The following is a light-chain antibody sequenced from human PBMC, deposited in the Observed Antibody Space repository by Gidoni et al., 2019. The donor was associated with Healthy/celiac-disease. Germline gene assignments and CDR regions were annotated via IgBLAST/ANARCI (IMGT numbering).Light chain of an antibody. CDR1: QDISNY. J-gene: IGKJ3*01. CDR3: QQYDNLQAVT. V-gene: IGKV1-33*01. Sequence: DIQMTQSPSSLSASVGDRVTITCQASQDISNYLKWYQQKPGKAPKLLIYDASDLETGVPSRFSGSGSGTDFTFTISILQPEDIATYYCQQYDNLQAVTFGPGTKVDIK. CDR2: DAS.